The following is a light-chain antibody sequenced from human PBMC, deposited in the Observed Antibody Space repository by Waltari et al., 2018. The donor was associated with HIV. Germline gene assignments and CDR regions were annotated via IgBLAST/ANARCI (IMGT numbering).Light chain of an antibody. CDR1: NSDLGDYNY. Sequence: QSALTQPASVSGSPGQSVTISCTGTNSDLGDYNYVSWYQQHPGKAPKLIIFAVSNRPSGVCNRVSGSKSGNTASLTISGLQAEDEADYYCSSYTSTITVVFGGGTKVTVL. J-gene: IGLJ2*01. CDR2: AVS. CDR3: SSYTSTITVV. V-gene: IGLV2-14*01.